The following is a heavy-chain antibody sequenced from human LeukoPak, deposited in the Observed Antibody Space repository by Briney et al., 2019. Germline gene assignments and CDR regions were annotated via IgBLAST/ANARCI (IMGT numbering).Heavy chain of an antibody. CDR3: AKDELPYYYYGMDV. Sequence: PGRSLRLSCAASGFTFSSYGMHWVRQAPGKGLEWVAVISYDGSNKYYADSVKGRFTISRDNSKNTLYLQMNSLRAEDTAVYYCAKDELPYYYYGMDVWGQGTTVTVSS. J-gene: IGHJ6*02. CDR2: ISYDGSNK. V-gene: IGHV3-30*18. CDR1: GFTFSSYG. D-gene: IGHD1-26*01.